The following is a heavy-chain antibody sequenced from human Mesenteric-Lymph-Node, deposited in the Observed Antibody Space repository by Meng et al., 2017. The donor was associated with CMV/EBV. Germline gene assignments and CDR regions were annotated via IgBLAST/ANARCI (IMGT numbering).Heavy chain of an antibody. CDR1: GYSFTSYW. D-gene: IGHD6-13*01. V-gene: IGHV5-51*01. CDR3: AGSYSSSWYYFDY. CDR2: IYPGDSDT. J-gene: IGHJ4*02. Sequence: GGSLRLSCKGSGYSFTSYWIGWVRQMPGKGLEWMGIIYPGDSDTRYSPSFQGLVTISADKSINTAFLQWSSLKASDTAMYYCAGSYSSSWYYFDYWGQGTLVTVSS.